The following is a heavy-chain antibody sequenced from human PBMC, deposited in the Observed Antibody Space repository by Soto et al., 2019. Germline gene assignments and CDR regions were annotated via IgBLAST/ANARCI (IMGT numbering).Heavy chain of an antibody. CDR3: AKEGGWNNWYFDL. D-gene: IGHD6-19*01. CDR2: VSYDGNAK. CDR1: GFTFSGYG. Sequence: QAQLVESGGGVGQPGMSLRLSCAASGFTFSGYGMHWLRQAPGKGLEWAAVVSYDGNAKYYADSVEGRFTISRDNSKNTLYLHMNSLRTDDTAVYYCAKEGGWNNWYFDLWGRGTLVTASS. V-gene: IGHV3-30*18. J-gene: IGHJ2*01.